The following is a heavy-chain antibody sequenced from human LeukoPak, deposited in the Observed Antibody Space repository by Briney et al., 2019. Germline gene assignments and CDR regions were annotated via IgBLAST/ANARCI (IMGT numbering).Heavy chain of an antibody. V-gene: IGHV1-2*06. CDR2: INPNSGGT. CDR3: ARGVSSYYYGSGSSDY. Sequence: ASVKVSCKASGYTFTGYYMHWVRQAPGQGLEWMGRINPNSGGTNYAQKFQGRVTVTRDTSISTAYMELSRLRSDDTAVYYCARGVSSYYYGSGSSDYWGQGTLVTVSS. J-gene: IGHJ4*02. CDR1: GYTFTGYY. D-gene: IGHD3-10*01.